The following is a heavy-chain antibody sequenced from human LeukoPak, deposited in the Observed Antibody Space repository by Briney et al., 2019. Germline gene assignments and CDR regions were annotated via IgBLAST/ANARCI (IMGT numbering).Heavy chain of an antibody. J-gene: IGHJ5*02. V-gene: IGHV1-69*04. D-gene: IGHD5-18*01. CDR2: IIPALDIA. Sequence: SVKVSCKASGGTFSTYAISWVRQAPGQGLEWMERIIPALDIANYAQEFQGRVTITADESTTTAFMELSSLRSEDTAVYYCVRDELDTVLVTRGFDPWGQGTLVTVSS. CDR1: GGTFSTYA. CDR3: VRDELDTVLVTRGFDP.